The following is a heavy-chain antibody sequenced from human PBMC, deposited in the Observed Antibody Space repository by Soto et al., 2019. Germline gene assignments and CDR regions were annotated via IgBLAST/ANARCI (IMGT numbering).Heavy chain of an antibody. CDR3: AREGIVAIIDY. Sequence: SETLSLTCTVSGGSISSYYWSWIRQPPGKGLEWIGYIYYSGSTNYNPSLKSRVTISVDTSKNQFSLKLSSVTAADTAVYYCAREGIVAIIDYWGQGTLVTVSS. CDR2: IYYSGST. J-gene: IGHJ4*02. D-gene: IGHD5-12*01. CDR1: GGSISSYY. V-gene: IGHV4-59*01.